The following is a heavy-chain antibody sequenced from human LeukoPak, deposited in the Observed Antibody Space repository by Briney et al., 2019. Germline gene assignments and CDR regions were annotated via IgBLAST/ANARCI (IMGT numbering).Heavy chain of an antibody. CDR3: ARTVPAAHYNDY. CDR2: INAGSGNT. D-gene: IGHD2-2*01. V-gene: IGHV1-3*01. J-gene: IGHJ4*02. Sequence: ASVKVSCKASGYTFTSYAMHWVRQAPGQRLEWMGWINAGSGNTNYSQKFQGRVTITRDTSANTAYMELSSLRSEDTAVYYCARTVPAAHYNDYWGQGTLVTVSS. CDR1: GYTFTSYA.